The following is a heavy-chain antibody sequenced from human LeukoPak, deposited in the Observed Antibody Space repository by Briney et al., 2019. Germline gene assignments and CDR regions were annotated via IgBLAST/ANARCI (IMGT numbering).Heavy chain of an antibody. V-gene: IGHV1-2*02. D-gene: IGHD6-25*01. Sequence: ASVKVSCKASGYTFTGYYMHWVRQAPGQGLEWMGWINPNSGGTNYAQKFQGRVTMTSDTSIRAAYMELSSLVSEDSAVYFCAISIQAAAIPAFDYWGQGTLVTVSS. CDR3: AISIQAAAIPAFDY. J-gene: IGHJ4*02. CDR2: INPNSGGT. CDR1: GYTFTGYY.